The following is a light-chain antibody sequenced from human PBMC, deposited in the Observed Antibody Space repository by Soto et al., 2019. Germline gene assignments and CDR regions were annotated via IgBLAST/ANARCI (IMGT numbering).Light chain of an antibody. CDR2: GSS. J-gene: IGKJ5*01. CDR1: QSIISSF. V-gene: IGKV3-20*01. Sequence: IVVTQSPGTLSLSPGERATLSFRASQSIISSFVAWYQQKPGEPPGLLIYGSSRRATGIPDRFSGSGSGTDFTLTISRLAAEYFAVYYRQQYGWPSITFGQGTRLEIK. CDR3: QQYGWPSIT.